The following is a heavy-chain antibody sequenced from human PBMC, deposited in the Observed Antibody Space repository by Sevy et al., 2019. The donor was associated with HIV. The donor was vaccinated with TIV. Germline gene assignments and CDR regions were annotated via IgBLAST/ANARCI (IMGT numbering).Heavy chain of an antibody. J-gene: IGHJ6*03. CDR3: ARVVTVVVPAAMKVADYMDV. D-gene: IGHD2-2*01. CDR2: IYYSGST. V-gene: IGHV4-59*01. Sequence: SETLSLTCTVSGGSIGSYYWSWIRQPPGKGLEWIGYIYYSGSTNYNPSLKSRVTISVDTSKNQFSLKLSSVTAADTAVYYGARVVTVVVPAAMKVADYMDVWGKGTTVTVSS. CDR1: GGSIGSYY.